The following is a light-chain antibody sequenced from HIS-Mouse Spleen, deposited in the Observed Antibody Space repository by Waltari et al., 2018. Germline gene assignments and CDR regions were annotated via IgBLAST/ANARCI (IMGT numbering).Light chain of an antibody. V-gene: IGLV2-11*01. J-gene: IGLJ3*02. Sequence: QSALTQPRSVSGSPGQSVTISCPGTSRAVRGYNYVSRYQQHPGNAPKLMIYDVSKRPSGVPDRFSGSKSGNTASLTISGLQAEDEADYYCCSYAGSYTWVFGGGTKLTVL. CDR3: CSYAGSYTWV. CDR1: SRAVRGYNY. CDR2: DVS.